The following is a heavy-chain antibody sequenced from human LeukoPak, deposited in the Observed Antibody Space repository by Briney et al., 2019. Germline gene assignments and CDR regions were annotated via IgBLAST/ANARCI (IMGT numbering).Heavy chain of an antibody. CDR2: IGGRDGST. V-gene: IGHV3-23*01. D-gene: IGHD3-10*01. CDR3: AKGHYYGSGSLDY. Sequence: GGSLRLSCAVSGLTFSSSWMDWVRQAPGKGLEWVSAIGGRDGSTYYADSVKGRFTTSRDNSKNTLYVQMNSLRAEDTAVYYCAKGHYYGSGSLDYWGQGTLVTVSS. CDR1: GLTFSSSW. J-gene: IGHJ4*02.